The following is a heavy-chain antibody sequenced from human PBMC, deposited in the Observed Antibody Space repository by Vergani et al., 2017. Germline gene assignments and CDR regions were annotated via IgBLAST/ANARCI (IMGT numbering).Heavy chain of an antibody. CDR2: IYSVDET. CDR1: GSTGGGNY. D-gene: IGHD3-10*01. CDR3: ARGSYSGSGTYVDP. Sequence: ELQLVESGGGLVQPGGPLRLSGAASGSTGGGNYMTWVGQAPGKGLEWGSHIYSVDETYYADSLKGRVTISRDTSKNTLHLHIDNIRVEDTAVYYCARGSYSGSGTYVDPWGPGTLVTVSS. J-gene: IGHJ5*02. V-gene: IGHV3-66*02.